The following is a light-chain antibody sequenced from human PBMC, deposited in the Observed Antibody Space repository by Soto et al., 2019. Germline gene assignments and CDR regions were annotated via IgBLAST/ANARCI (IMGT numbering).Light chain of an antibody. CDR3: QQYDILPIT. CDR1: QDINIY. V-gene: IGKV1-33*01. Sequence: DIQMTQSPSSLFASVVDRVTITCQATQDINIYLNWYQQKPGKAPNLLIYDASNLEIGVPSRFSGSGSGTHFTFTISSLQTEDIGTYYCQQYDILPITFGRGTRLEIK. J-gene: IGKJ5*01. CDR2: DAS.